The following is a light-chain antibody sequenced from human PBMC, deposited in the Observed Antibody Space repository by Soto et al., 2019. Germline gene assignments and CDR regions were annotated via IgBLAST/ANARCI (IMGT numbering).Light chain of an antibody. V-gene: IGKV1-5*01. CDR3: QQYNSYPYT. CDR2: DAS. CDR1: QSISSW. Sequence: DLQMTQSPSTLSASVGDRVTITCRASQSISSWLAWYQQKPGKAPKLLIYDASSLESGVPSRFSGSGSGTEFTLTISSVQPDDFATYYCQQYNSYPYTFGQGTKLEIK. J-gene: IGKJ2*01.